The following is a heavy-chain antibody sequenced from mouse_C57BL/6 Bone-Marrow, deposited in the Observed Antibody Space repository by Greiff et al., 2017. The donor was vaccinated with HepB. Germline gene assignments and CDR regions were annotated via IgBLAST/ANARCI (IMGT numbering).Heavy chain of an antibody. CDR2: IYPRSGNT. CDR1: GYTFTSYG. CDR3: AREGALYAMDY. Sequence: QVQLKESGAELARPGASVKLSCKASGYTFTSYGISWVKQRTGLGLEWIGEIYPRSGNTYYNEKFKGKATLTADKSSSTAYMELRSLTSEDSAVYFCAREGALYAMDYWGQGTSVTVSS. D-gene: IGHD6-1*01. V-gene: IGHV1-81*01. J-gene: IGHJ4*01.